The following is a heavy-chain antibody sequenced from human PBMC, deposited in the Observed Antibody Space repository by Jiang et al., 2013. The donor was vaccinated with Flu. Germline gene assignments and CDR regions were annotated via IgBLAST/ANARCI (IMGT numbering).Heavy chain of an antibody. D-gene: IGHD6-19*01. J-gene: IGHJ4*02. Sequence: PPGKGLEWIGYIYYSGSTNYNPSLKSRVTISVDTSKNQFSLKLSSVTAADTAVYYCARAVADYFDYWGQGTLVTVSS. CDR3: ARAVADYFDY. CDR2: IYYSGST. V-gene: IGHV4-59*01.